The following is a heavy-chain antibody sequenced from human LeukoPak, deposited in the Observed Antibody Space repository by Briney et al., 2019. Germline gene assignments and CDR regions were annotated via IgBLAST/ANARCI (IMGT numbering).Heavy chain of an antibody. CDR3: VREDTPATANY. Sequence: GGSLRLSCAASGFTFSSYTMSWVRQAPGKGLEWVSSISGSGINTYYADSVKGRFTISRDNSQNTLYLRMNSLRPGDTAVYYCVREDTPATANYWGQGTLVTISS. V-gene: IGHV3-23*01. D-gene: IGHD2-21*02. CDR2: ISGSGINT. J-gene: IGHJ4*02. CDR1: GFTFSSYT.